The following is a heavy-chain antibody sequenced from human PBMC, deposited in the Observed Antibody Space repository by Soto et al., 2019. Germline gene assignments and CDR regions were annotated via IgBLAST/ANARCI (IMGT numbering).Heavy chain of an antibody. V-gene: IGHV1-46*01. CDR2: INPSGGST. CDR3: ARAYYDDYGISSDMDV. J-gene: IGHJ6*02. D-gene: IGHD4-17*01. Sequence: DSVKVSCKASGYTFTSYYMHWVRQAPGQGLEWMGIINPSGGSTSYAQKFQGRVTMTRDTSTSTVYMDLSSLRSEDTAVYYCARAYYDDYGISSDMDVCGQGSTVPVSS. CDR1: GYTFTSYY.